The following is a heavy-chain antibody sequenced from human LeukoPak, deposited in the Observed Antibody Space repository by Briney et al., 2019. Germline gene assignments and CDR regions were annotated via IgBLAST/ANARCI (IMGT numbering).Heavy chain of an antibody. J-gene: IGHJ1*01. CDR1: GGSISSSSFY. CDR2: IYYSGST. V-gene: IGHV4-39*07. Sequence: SETLPLTCTVSGGSISSSSFYWGWIRQSPGKGLEWIGTIYYSGSTYYNPSLKSRVTIPVDTSKNQFSLKLTSVTAADTAVYYCARSLPMTTKYFQNWGQGTLVTVSS. D-gene: IGHD3-22*01. CDR3: ARSLPMTTKYFQN.